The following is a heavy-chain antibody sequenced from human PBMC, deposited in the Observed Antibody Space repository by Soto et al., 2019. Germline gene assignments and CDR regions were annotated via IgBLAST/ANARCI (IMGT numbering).Heavy chain of an antibody. CDR3: ARDIGGWPDY. V-gene: IGHV1-3*01. CDR2: INAGNGNT. Sequence: QVQRVQSGAEVKKPGASVKVSCKASGYTFTSYAMHWVRQAPGQRLEWMGWINAGNGNTKYSQKFQGRVTITRDTAASTAYMELSSLRSEDTALYYCARDIGGWPDYWGQGTLVTVSS. CDR1: GYTFTSYA. J-gene: IGHJ4*02. D-gene: IGHD1-26*01.